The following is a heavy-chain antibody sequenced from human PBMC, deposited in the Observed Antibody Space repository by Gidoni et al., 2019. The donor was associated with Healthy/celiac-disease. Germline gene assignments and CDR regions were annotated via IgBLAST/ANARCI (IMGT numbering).Heavy chain of an antibody. CDR2: IKQDGSVK. CDR3: ARGYYYDSRGYYADY. D-gene: IGHD3-22*01. J-gene: IGHJ4*02. Sequence: EVQLVESGGGLVQLGGPLGPPCAPPGFTFGTYWMSWVRQAPGRGLEWVSNIKQDGSVKYYVDFVRGRFTISRDNAKNSLYLQMNSLRAEDTAVYYCARGYYYDSRGYYADYWGQGTLVTVSS. CDR1: GFTFGTYW. V-gene: IGHV3-7*04.